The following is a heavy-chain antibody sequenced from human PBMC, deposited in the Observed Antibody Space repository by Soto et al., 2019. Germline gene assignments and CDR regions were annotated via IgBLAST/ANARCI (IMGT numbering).Heavy chain of an antibody. D-gene: IGHD6-25*01. V-gene: IGHV3-49*04. CDR2: IRSKAYGGTT. CDR3: SGYYFYHYGMDV. Sequence: GGSLRLSCPASGFTFGDYAMSWVRQAPGKGLEWVGFIRSKAYGGTTEYAASVKGRFTISRDDSKRIAYLQMNSLKTEDTAVYYCSGYYFYHYGMDVWGQGTTVTVSS. J-gene: IGHJ6*02. CDR1: GFTFGDYA.